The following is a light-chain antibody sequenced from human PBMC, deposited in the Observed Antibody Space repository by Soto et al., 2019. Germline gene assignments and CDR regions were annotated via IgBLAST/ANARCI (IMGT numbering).Light chain of an antibody. J-gene: IGKJ1*01. CDR3: LQDINYPWT. CDR1: QTISTW. V-gene: IGKV1-6*01. Sequence: IQMTQSPPTLSASVGDRVTITCRASQTISTWMAWYQQKPGKPPKVLIYGASNLQSGVPPRFSGSGSGTDFTLAISSLQPEDSATYYCLQDINYPWTFGQGTKVDIK. CDR2: GAS.